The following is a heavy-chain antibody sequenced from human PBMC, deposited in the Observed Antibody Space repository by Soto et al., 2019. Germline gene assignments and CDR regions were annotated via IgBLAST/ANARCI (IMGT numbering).Heavy chain of an antibody. V-gene: IGHV1-46*01. J-gene: IGHJ1*01. D-gene: IGHD3-22*01. CDR1: GYTFTNYY. Sequence: ASVKVSCKASGYTFTNYYIHWVRQAPGQGLEWMGIINPSGGSRSYAQSFQGRVTMTRDTSTGTVYMELSSLRSEDTAVYYCASYDYDSSGYSYYQHWGQGTLVTVSS. CDR2: INPSGGSR. CDR3: ASYDYDSSGYSYYQH.